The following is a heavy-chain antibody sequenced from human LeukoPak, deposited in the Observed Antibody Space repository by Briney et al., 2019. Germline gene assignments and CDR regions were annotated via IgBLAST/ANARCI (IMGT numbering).Heavy chain of an antibody. CDR3: ARGSMVRGAKGAFDI. J-gene: IGHJ3*02. V-gene: IGHV4-39*01. CDR1: GGSISSSSHY. D-gene: IGHD3-10*01. CDR2: IYYSGST. Sequence: SETLSLTCTVSGGSISSSSHYWGWIRQPPGKGLEWIGSIYYSGSTYYNPSLKSRVTISVDTSKNQFSLKLSSVTAADTAVYYCARGSMVRGAKGAFDIWGQGTMVTVSS.